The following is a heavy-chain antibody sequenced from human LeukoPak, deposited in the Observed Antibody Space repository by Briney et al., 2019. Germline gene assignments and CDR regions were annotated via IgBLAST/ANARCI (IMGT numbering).Heavy chain of an antibody. CDR3: AGVFSFGSSWYRIYYYYGMDV. J-gene: IGHJ6*02. D-gene: IGHD6-13*01. CDR2: MNPNSGNT. Sequence: GASVKVSCKASGYTFTSYDINWVRQATGQGLEWMGWMNPNSGNTGYAQKFQGRVTMTRNTSISTAYMELSSLRSEDTAVYYCAGVFSFGSSWYRIYYYYGMDVWGQGTTVTVSS. V-gene: IGHV1-8*01. CDR1: GYTFTSYD.